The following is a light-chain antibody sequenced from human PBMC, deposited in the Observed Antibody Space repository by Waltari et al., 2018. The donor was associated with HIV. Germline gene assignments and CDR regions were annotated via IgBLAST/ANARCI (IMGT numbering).Light chain of an antibody. CDR3: LLYFGGAWV. CDR2: STA. V-gene: IGLV7-43*01. J-gene: IGLJ3*02. CDR1: SGAVTSDFH. Sequence: QTVVTQESSLTVSPGGTVTLTCASNSGAVTSDFHPNWIQQKPGQTPRALSYSTAYKHSWTPARFAGSRLGGKAALTLSTVQPEDEAAYYCLLYFGGAWVFGGGTKLTVL.